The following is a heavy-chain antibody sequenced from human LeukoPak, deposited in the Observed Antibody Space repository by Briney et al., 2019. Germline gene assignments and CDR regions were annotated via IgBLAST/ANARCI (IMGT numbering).Heavy chain of an antibody. D-gene: IGHD6-19*01. V-gene: IGHV3-74*01. CDR2: INTDGTVT. J-gene: IGHJ4*02. Sequence: GGSLRLSCAASGFTFSKYWILCVRQAPGKGLESVSRINTDGTVTTYADSVKGRFTVSRDNADNTMFLQMNSVRDEDTAVYYCATKQWLAPPPDSWGQGTPVTVSS. CDR1: GFTFSKYW. CDR3: ATKQWLAPPPDS.